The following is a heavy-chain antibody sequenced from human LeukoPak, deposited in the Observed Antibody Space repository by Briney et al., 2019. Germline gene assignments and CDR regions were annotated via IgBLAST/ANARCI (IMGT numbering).Heavy chain of an antibody. D-gene: IGHD6-13*01. J-gene: IGHJ6*02. CDR1: GYSFTSYW. CDR3: ARHESWGGYSSSWYYYYYGMDV. CDR2: SYPGDSDT. Sequence: GESLKISCKGSGYSFTSYWIGWVRQMPGKGLEWMGISYPGDSDTRYTPSFQGQVHISADKSISTASMQWSSLKASDTAMYYCARHESWGGYSSSWYYYYYGMDVWGQGTMVTVSS. V-gene: IGHV5-51*01.